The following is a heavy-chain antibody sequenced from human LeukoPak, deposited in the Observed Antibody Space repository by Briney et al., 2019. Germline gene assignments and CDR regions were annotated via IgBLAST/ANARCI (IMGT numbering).Heavy chain of an antibody. Sequence: GGSLRLSCAASGFTFSNYGIHWVRQAPGRGLEWVAFIRSDGTNKYYADPVKGRFTISRDNSKNTLYLQMNSLRAEDTAVYYCAKVLAYGAYYYYYMDVWGKGTTVTVSS. V-gene: IGHV3-30*02. CDR3: AKVLAYGAYYYYYMDV. CDR2: IRSDGTNK. CDR1: GFTFSNYG. J-gene: IGHJ6*03. D-gene: IGHD4/OR15-4a*01.